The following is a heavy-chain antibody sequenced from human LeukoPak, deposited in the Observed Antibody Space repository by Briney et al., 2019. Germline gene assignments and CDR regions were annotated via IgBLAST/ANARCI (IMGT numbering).Heavy chain of an antibody. CDR3: ARVLKEQQLVIAYYMDV. Sequence: GASVKVSCKASGYTFTSYGISWVRQAPGQGLEWMGGIIPIFGTANYAQKFQGRVTITADESTSTAYMELSSLRSEDTAVYYCARVLKEQQLVIAYYMDVWGKGTTVTVSS. CDR2: IIPIFGTA. J-gene: IGHJ6*03. CDR1: GYTFTSYG. D-gene: IGHD6-13*01. V-gene: IGHV1-69*13.